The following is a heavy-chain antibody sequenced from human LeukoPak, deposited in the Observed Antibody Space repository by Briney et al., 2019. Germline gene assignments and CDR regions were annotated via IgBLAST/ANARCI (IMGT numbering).Heavy chain of an antibody. CDR1: GFTFSSYS. Sequence: GGSLRLSCAASGFTFSSYSMNWVRQAPGKGLEWVSFISTSSSYIHNADSVRGRFTISRDNAENSLYLQMNSLRAEDTAVYYCARAAVAAARIYYYMDVWGKGTTVTVSS. J-gene: IGHJ6*03. CDR3: ARAAVAAARIYYYMDV. CDR2: ISTSSSYI. D-gene: IGHD6-13*01. V-gene: IGHV3-21*01.